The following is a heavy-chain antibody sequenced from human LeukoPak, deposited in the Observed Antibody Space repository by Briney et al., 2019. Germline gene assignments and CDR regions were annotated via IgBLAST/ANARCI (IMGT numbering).Heavy chain of an antibody. CDR3: ARRGYCSGGSCYPLGYYYYMDV. CDR2: INHSGST. J-gene: IGHJ6*03. D-gene: IGHD2-15*01. Sequence: SSETLSLTCAVYGGSFSGYYWSWIRQPPGKGLEWIGEINHSGSTNYNPSLKSRVTISVDTSKNQFSLKLSSVTAADTAVYYCARRGYCSGGSCYPLGYYYYMDVWGKGTTVTVSS. V-gene: IGHV4-34*01. CDR1: GGSFSGYY.